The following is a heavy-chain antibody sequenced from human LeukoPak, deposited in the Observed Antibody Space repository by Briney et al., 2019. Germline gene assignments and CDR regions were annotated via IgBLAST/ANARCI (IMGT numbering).Heavy chain of an antibody. CDR3: GGSQQLVQSY. J-gene: IGHJ4*02. Sequence: PGGSLRLSCAASGFTFDEYGMSWVRQAPGKGLEWVSGINWNGGSTGYADSVKGRFTISRDNAKNSLYLQMNSLRAEDTALYYCGGSQQLVQSYWGQGTLVTVSS. D-gene: IGHD6-13*01. CDR2: INWNGGST. V-gene: IGHV3-20*04. CDR1: GFTFDEYG.